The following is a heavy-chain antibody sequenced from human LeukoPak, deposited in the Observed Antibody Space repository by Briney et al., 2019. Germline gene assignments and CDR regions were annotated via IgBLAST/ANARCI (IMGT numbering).Heavy chain of an antibody. V-gene: IGHV3-66*01. D-gene: IGHD2-15*01. CDR2: IYSGGST. CDR1: GFTVSSNY. Sequence: GGSLRLSCAASGFTVSSNYMSWVRQAPGKGLEWVSVIYSGGSTYYADSVKGRFTISRDNSKNTRYLQMNSLRAEDTAVYYCARGLVGYCSGGSCYYYYYGMDVWGQGTTVTVSS. CDR3: ARGLVGYCSGGSCYYYYYGMDV. J-gene: IGHJ6*02.